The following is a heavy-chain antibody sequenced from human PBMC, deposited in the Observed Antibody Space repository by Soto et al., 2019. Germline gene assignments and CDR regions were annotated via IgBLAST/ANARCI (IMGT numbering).Heavy chain of an antibody. CDR1: GGTIISSNW. CDR2: IYHSGST. CDR3: ARDGRGYSGYDSYYYYYYYGMDV. J-gene: IGHJ6*02. Sequence: SETLCLTCAVSGGTIISSNWWSWVRKPPGKGLEWIGEIYHSGSTNYNPSLKSRVTISVDKSKNQFSLKLSSVTAADTAVYYCARDGRGYSGYDSYYYYYYYGMDVWDQGTTVTVSS. D-gene: IGHD5-12*01. V-gene: IGHV4-4*02.